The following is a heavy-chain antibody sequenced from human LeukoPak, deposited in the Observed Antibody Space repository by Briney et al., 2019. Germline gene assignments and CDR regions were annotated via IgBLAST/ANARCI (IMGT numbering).Heavy chain of an antibody. CDR3: AKEGRSLQTY. Sequence: AGGSLRLSCAASGFTFNNAWMNWVRLAPGKGLEWVANIKEDGTETYYVDSVKGRFTISRDNAKNSLYLQMNSLRVEDTAVYYCAKEGRSLQTYWGQGTLVTVSS. CDR2: IKEDGTET. CDR1: GFTFNNAW. V-gene: IGHV3-7*03. D-gene: IGHD5-24*01. J-gene: IGHJ4*02.